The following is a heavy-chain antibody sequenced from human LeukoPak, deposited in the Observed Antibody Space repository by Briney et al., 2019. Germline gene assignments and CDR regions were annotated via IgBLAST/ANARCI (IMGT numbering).Heavy chain of an antibody. CDR2: IKQDGSEK. J-gene: IGHJ4*02. CDR3: ARDLYADYVWGSFDY. V-gene: IGHV3-7*01. CDR1: GFTFSSYW. Sequence: GGSLRLSCAASGFTFSSYWMSWVRQAPGKGLEWVANIKQDGSEKYYADSVKGRFTISRDNSKNTLYLQMNSLRVEDTAVYYCARDLYADYVWGSFDYWGQGTLVTVSS. D-gene: IGHD3-16*01.